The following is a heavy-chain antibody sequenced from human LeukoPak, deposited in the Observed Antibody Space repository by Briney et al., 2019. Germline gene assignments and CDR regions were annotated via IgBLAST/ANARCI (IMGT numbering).Heavy chain of an antibody. CDR3: AKDIPPNYYGSGSDSDY. D-gene: IGHD3-10*01. J-gene: IGHJ4*02. V-gene: IGHV3-43*02. Sequence: VGSLRPSCAASGFTFDDYAMHWVRQAPGKGLEWVSLISGDGGSTYYADSVKGRFTISRDNSKNSLYLQMNSLRTEDTALYYCAKDIPPNYYGSGSDSDYWGQGTLVTVSS. CDR1: GFTFDDYA. CDR2: ISGDGGST.